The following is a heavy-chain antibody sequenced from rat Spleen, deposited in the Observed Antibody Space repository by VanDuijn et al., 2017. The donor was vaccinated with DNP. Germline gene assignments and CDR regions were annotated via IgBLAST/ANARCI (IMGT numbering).Heavy chain of an antibody. CDR3: TMGDYSY. D-gene: IGHD1-7*01. J-gene: IGHJ2*01. Sequence: QVQLKESGPGLVQPSQTLSLTCTVSGFSLTSYHVHWVRQPPGKGLEWMGVVWSNGDTSYSSVLKSRLSISRDTSQRQVLLTMNGLQTEDTATYYCTMGDYSYGGQGAMVTVSS. V-gene: IGHV2-32*01. CDR1: GFSLTSYH. CDR2: VWSNGDT.